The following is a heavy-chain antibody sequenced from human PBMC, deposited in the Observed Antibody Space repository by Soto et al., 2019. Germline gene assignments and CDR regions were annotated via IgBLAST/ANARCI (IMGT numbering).Heavy chain of an antibody. J-gene: IGHJ6*02. CDR1: GGSISSYY. D-gene: IGHD3-3*01. CDR3: ARQYYDFWSGVYYYGMDG. V-gene: IGHV4-59*01. CDR2: IYYSGST. Sequence: SETLSLTCTVSGGSISSYYWSWIRQPPGKGLEWIGYIYYSGSTNYNPSLKSRVTISVDTSKNQFSLKLSSVTAADTAVYYCARQYYDFWSGVYYYGMDGWGQGSTVTVAS.